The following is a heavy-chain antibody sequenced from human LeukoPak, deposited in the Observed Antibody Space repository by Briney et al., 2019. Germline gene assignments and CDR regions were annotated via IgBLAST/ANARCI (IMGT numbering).Heavy chain of an antibody. CDR1: GGSNTSTGFY. CDR3: ARGGTIRSFDY. Sequence: PSETLSLTCTVSGGSNTSTGFYWGWIRQPPGKGLEWIGSNYWSGSTYYSPSLKSRVTISVDTSKNQFSLNLSSVTAADTAVYYCARGGTIRSFDYWGQGTLVTVSS. V-gene: IGHV4-39*01. J-gene: IGHJ4*02. D-gene: IGHD3-16*01. CDR2: NYWSGST.